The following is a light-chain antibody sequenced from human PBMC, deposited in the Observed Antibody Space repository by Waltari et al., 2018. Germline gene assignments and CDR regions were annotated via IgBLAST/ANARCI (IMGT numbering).Light chain of an antibody. V-gene: IGLV2-8*01. CDR3: SSYGGSNNLV. CDR2: EVS. J-gene: IGLJ3*02. Sequence: QSALTPPPSASGSPGQSVTIPCTGTRRYGGGYNYVSWYQQHPGKAPKVMIYEVSKRPSGVPDRFSGSKSGNTASLTVSGVQAEDEADYYCSSYGGSNNLVFGGGTKLTVL. CDR1: RRYGGGYNY.